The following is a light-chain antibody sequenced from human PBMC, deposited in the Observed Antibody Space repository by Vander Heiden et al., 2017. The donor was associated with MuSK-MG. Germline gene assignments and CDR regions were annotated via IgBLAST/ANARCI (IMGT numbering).Light chain of an antibody. J-gene: IGKJ3*01. CDR1: QGISSY. V-gene: IGKV1-9*01. CDR2: AAS. Sequence: DIQLTQSPSFLSASVGDRVTITGRASQGISSYLAWYQQKPGKAPKLLIYAASTLQSGVPSRFSGGGSGTEFTLTISSLQPEDFATYYCQQLNGHPRWFSFGPGTKVDIK. CDR3: QQLNGHPRWFS.